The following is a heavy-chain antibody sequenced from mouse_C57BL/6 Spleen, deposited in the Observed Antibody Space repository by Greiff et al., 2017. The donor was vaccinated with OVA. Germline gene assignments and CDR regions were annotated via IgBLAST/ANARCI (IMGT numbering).Heavy chain of an antibody. CDR3: ARGDGYYVWFAY. D-gene: IGHD2-3*01. CDR2: IWSGGST. Sequence: VQLQQSGPGLVQPSQSLSITCTVSGFSLTSYGVHWVRQSPGKGLEWLGVIWSGGSTDYNAAFISRLSISKDNSKSQVFFKMNSRQADDTAIYYCARGDGYYVWFAYWGQGTLVTVSA. CDR1: GFSLTSYG. V-gene: IGHV2-2*01. J-gene: IGHJ3*01.